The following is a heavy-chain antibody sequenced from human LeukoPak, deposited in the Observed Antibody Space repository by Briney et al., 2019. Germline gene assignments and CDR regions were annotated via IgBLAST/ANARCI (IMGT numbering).Heavy chain of an antibody. CDR2: IDPPDSYT. J-gene: IGHJ5*02. CDR1: GYSFTSYW. V-gene: IGHV5-10-1*01. CDR3: ARMRSGYDYWFDP. Sequence: HGESLRISCKGSGYSFTSYWISWVRQMPGKGLEWMGKIDPPDSYTIYSPSFQGHVTISVDKSINTAYLQWSSLKASDTAMYYCARMRSGYDYWFDPWGQGTLVTVSS. D-gene: IGHD5-12*01.